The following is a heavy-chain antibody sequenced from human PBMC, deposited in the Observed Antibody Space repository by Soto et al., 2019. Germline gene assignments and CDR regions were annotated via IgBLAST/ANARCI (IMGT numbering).Heavy chain of an antibody. J-gene: IGHJ4*02. CDR1: GFTFSSYA. CDR3: XRXXXPXXXATIFDY. V-gene: IGHV3-30-3*01. CDR2: ISYDGSNK. D-gene: IGHD3-10*01. Sequence: QVQLVESGGGVVQPGRSLRLSCAASGFTFSSYAMHWVRQAPGKGLXXVAVISYDGSNKYYADSVKGRFTISRDNSKXXXYXXXXXXXXXDXXXXXCXRXXXPXXXATIFDYWGQGTLVTVSS.